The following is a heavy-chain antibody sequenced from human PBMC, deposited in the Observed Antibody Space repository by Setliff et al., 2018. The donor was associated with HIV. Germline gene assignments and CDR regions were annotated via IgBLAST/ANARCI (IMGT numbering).Heavy chain of an antibody. CDR3: ARRSGWAYDY. V-gene: IGHV4-59*05. J-gene: IGHJ4*02. CDR2: IYYSGST. Sequence: PSETLSLTCTVSGGSISNRYWSWIRQPPGKGLEWIGSIYYSGSTYYNPSLKSRVTISVDTSKNQFSLKLSSVTAADTAVYYCARRSGWAYDYWGQGTLVTVSS. D-gene: IGHD6-19*01. CDR1: GGSISNRY.